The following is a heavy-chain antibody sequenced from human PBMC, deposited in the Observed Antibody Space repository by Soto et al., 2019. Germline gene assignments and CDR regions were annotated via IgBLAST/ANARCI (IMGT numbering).Heavy chain of an antibody. CDR2: IYSGGTT. D-gene: IGHD5-12*01. CDR1: GFIVISNY. J-gene: IGHJ6*02. CDR3: ARTSAITRYGMDV. Sequence: GGSLRHPSAASGFIVISNYMNRVRQAPGRGLEWVSVIYSGGTTHYADSVKGRFTISRDNSKNTLYLQMNSLRAEDTAVYYCARTSAITRYGMDVWGLGTTVTVSS. V-gene: IGHV3-66*01.